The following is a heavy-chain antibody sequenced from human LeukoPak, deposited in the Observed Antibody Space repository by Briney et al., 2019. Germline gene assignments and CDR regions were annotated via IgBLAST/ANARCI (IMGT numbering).Heavy chain of an antibody. D-gene: IGHD2-21*02. V-gene: IGHV3-48*04. CDR3: ARAAYCGGDCYSVDY. CDR1: GFTFSSYS. Sequence: GGSLRLSCAASGFTFSSYSMNWVRQAPGKGLEWVSYISSSSSTIYYADSVKGRFTISRDNAKNSLYLQMNSLRAEDTAVYYCARAAYCGGDCYSVDYWGQGTLVTVSS. CDR2: ISSSSSTI. J-gene: IGHJ4*02.